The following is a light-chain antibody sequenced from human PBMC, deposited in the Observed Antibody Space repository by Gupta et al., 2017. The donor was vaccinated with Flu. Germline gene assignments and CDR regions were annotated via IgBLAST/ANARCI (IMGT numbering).Light chain of an antibody. Sequence: DIQMTQSPASLSASVGDRVTISCRASQSLDMHFCWYREREGSAPQLLVRASAVVKEEDSPRFSTQRSGTEYNLTIDSLRPEDFATYICQQSYRAPPTFGQGTKV. CDR3: QQSYRAPPT. V-gene: IGKV1-39*01. CDR2: ASA. J-gene: IGKJ2*01. CDR1: QSLDMH.